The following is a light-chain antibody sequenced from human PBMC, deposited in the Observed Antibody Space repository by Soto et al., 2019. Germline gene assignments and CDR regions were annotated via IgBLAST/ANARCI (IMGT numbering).Light chain of an antibody. J-gene: IGKJ4*01. CDR3: QQSYNST. V-gene: IGKV1-39*01. Sequence: DIQMTQSPSSLSASVGDRVTITCRASQSISSYLNWYQQKLGKAPKLLIYAASSLQSGVPSRFSGSGSGTDVTLTISSLQPEDFATYYGQQSYNSTFGGGTKVEIK. CDR2: AAS. CDR1: QSISSY.